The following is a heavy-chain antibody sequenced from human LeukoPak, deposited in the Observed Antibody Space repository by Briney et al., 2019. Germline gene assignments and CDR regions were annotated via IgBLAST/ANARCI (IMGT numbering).Heavy chain of an antibody. CDR1: GFTFSSYS. CDR3: AKDDYYDTSGYRD. Sequence: GGSLRLSCAASGFTFSSYSMNWVRQAPGKGLEWVSSISSSSSYIYYADSVKGRFTISRDNAKNTLYLQMNSLRAEDTAVYYCAKDDYYDTSGYRDWGQGTLVTVSS. CDR2: ISSSSSYI. D-gene: IGHD3-22*01. V-gene: IGHV3-21*01. J-gene: IGHJ4*02.